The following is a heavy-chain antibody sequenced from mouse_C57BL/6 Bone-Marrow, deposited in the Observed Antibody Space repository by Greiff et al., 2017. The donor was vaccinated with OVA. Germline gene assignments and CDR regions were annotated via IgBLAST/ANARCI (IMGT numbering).Heavy chain of an antibody. CDR2: IHPNSGST. V-gene: IGHV1-64*01. CDR1: GYTFTSYW. D-gene: IGHD1-1*01. Sequence: QVQLKQPGAELVKPGASVKLSCKASGYTFTSYWMHWVKQRPGQGLEWIGMIHPNSGSTNYNEKFKSKATLTVDKSSSTAYMQLSSLTSEDSAVYYCARTIYYYGSSYGDYAMDYWGQGTSVTVSS. J-gene: IGHJ4*01. CDR3: ARTIYYYGSSYGDYAMDY.